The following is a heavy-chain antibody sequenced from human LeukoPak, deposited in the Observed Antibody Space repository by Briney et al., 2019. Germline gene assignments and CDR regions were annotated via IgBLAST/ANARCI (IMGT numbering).Heavy chain of an antibody. J-gene: IGHJ4*02. Sequence: SVKVSCKASGGPFSNYAITWVRQAPGQGLEWMGGIIPIFDIANYARKFQGRVTITADGSTNAAYMELSSLRSEDTAVYYCARRHTLRITMIREYYFDYWGQGTLVTVSS. D-gene: IGHD3-22*01. CDR2: IIPIFDIA. V-gene: IGHV1-69*13. CDR1: GGPFSNYA. CDR3: ARRHTLRITMIREYYFDY.